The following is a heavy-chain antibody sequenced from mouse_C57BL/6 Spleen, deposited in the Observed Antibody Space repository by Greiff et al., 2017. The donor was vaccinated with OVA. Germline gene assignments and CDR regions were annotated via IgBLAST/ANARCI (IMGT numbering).Heavy chain of an antibody. V-gene: IGHV1-26*01. J-gene: IGHJ3*01. D-gene: IGHD1-1*01. CDR1: GYTFTDYY. Sequence: EVQLQQSGPELVKPGASVKISCKASGYTFTDYYMNWVKQSHGKSLEWIGDINPNNGGTSYNQKFKGKATLTVDKSSSTAYMELRSLTSEDSAVYYCARGITTGPFAYWGQGTLVTVSA. CDR3: ARGITTGPFAY. CDR2: INPNNGGT.